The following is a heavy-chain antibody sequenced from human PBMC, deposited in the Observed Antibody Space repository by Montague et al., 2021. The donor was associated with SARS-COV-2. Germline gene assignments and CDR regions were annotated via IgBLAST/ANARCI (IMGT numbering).Heavy chain of an antibody. J-gene: IGHJ6*02. CDR1: GGSISSYHHY. Sequence: SETLSLTCTVSGGSISSYHHYWGWIRQPPGKGLEWIGAMYYSGSTWLNPSLKSRVTISVDTSKNQLSLNLRSVTAADTAVYYCARDPSRQLLLYPVGDYYYGMDVWGQGTTVTVSS. D-gene: IGHD4-11*01. V-gene: IGHV4-39*07. CDR3: ARDPSRQLLLYPVGDYYYGMDV. CDR2: MYYSGST.